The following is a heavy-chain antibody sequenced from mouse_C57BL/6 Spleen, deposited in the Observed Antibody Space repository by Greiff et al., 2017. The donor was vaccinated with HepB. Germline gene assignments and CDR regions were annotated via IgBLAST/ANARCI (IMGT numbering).Heavy chain of an antibody. CDR1: GYTFTSYW. J-gene: IGHJ4*01. Sequence: VKLQESGAELVKPGASVKMSCKASGYTFTSYWITWVKQRPGQGLEWIGDIYPGSGSTNYNEKFKSKATLTVDTSSSTAYMQLSSLTSEDSAVYYCARYGYPYYAMDYWGQGTSVTVSS. D-gene: IGHD2-2*01. V-gene: IGHV1-55*01. CDR3: ARYGYPYYAMDY. CDR2: IYPGSGST.